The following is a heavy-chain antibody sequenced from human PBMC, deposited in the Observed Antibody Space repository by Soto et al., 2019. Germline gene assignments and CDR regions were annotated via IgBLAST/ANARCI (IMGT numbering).Heavy chain of an antibody. CDR1: GYSFTSYW. V-gene: IGHV5-51*01. CDR2: IYPGDSDT. Sequence: PGESLKISCKGSGYSFTSYWIGWVRQMPGKGLEWMGIIYPGDSDTRYSPSFQGQVTISADKSISTAYLQWSSLKASDTAMYYCARFSSTDYDILTGSLTPAYWGQGPLVPVSS. J-gene: IGHJ4*02. D-gene: IGHD3-9*01. CDR3: ARFSSTDYDILTGSLTPAY.